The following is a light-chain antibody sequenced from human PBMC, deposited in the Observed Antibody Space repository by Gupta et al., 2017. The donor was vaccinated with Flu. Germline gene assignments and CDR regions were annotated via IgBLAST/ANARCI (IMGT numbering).Light chain of an antibody. J-gene: IGKJ2*01. CDR1: QSISSW. CDR3: QQYNGYPT. V-gene: IGKV1-5*03. Sequence: DIQMTQSPSTLSASVGDRVTITCRASQSISSWLAWYQQKPGKAPKLLIYKASSLQSGVPSRFSGSGSGTEFTLSISSLQPDDFATYYCQQYNGYPTFGQGTKLESK. CDR2: KAS.